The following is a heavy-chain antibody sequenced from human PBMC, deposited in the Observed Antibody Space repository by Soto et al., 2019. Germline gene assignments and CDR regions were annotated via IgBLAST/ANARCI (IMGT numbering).Heavy chain of an antibody. CDR2: ISYDGTNK. D-gene: IGHD4-17*01. CDR3: AKDLQSYGDYDYYCYGMDV. J-gene: IGHJ6*02. CDR1: GFTFSTYG. V-gene: IGHV3-30*18. Sequence: PGGSLRLSCAASGFTFSTYGMHWVRQTPGKGLEWVAVISYDGTNKSYSDSVKGRFTISRDNFKNTLTLQMNSLRADDTAVYSCAKDLQSYGDYDYYCYGMDVWGLGTRVTVSS.